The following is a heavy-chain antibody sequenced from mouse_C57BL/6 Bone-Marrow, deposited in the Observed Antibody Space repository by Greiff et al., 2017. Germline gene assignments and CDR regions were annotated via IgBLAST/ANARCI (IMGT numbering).Heavy chain of an antibody. V-gene: IGHV1-4*01. CDR3: ARGDPLRY. J-gene: IGHJ2*01. Sequence: VKLMESGAELARPGASVKMSCKASGYTFTSYTMHWVKQRPGQGLEWIGYINPSSGYTKYNQKFKDKATLTADKSSSTAYMQLSSLTSEDSAVYYCARGDPLRYWGQGTTLTVSS. D-gene: IGHD3-3*01. CDR1: GYTFTSYT. CDR2: INPSSGYT.